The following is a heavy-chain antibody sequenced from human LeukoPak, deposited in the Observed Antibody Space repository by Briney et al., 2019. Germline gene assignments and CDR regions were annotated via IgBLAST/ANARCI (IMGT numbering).Heavy chain of an antibody. CDR3: ARVISSGYYS. V-gene: IGHV4-34*12. CDR2: IIHSGRT. CDR1: GGSFNGYY. J-gene: IGHJ4*02. D-gene: IGHD3-22*01. Sequence: SETLSLTCAVYGGSFNGYYWSWIRQPPGKGLEWIGEIIHSGRTSYNPSLKGRVTISIDTSKHQFSLNLSSVTAADTAMYYCARVISSGYYSWGQGTLVTVSS.